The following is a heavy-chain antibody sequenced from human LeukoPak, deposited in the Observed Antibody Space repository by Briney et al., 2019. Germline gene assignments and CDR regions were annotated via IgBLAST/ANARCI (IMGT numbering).Heavy chain of an antibody. J-gene: IGHJ4*02. CDR2: INPNNGGT. Sequence: ASVKVSCKASGYTFTGYNMHWVRQAPGQGLEWMGWINPNNGGTIYAQKFRGRVTMTRDTSIRTAYMELSSLRSDDTAVYYCARPLNDYTFDYWGQGTLVTVSS. D-gene: IGHD4-11*01. CDR3: ARPLNDYTFDY. CDR1: GYTFTGYN. V-gene: IGHV1-2*02.